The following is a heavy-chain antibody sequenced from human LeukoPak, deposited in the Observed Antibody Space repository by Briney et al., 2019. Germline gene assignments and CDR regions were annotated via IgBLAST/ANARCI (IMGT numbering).Heavy chain of an antibody. CDR2: IGSGGGNT. Sequence: GGSLRLSCAASGFTFSNYAMTWVRQAPGRGLEWVSAIGSGGGNTYYADSVKGRFTISRDNSRNTLYLQMNSLRAEDTAVYYCARDPGDYYFDYWGQGTLVTVSS. D-gene: IGHD3-3*01. CDR3: ARDPGDYYFDY. CDR1: GFTFSNYA. J-gene: IGHJ4*02. V-gene: IGHV3-23*01.